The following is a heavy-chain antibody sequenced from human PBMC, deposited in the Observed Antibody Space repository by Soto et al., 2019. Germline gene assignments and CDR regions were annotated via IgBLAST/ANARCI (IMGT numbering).Heavy chain of an antibody. CDR1: GGSISSYY. V-gene: IGHV4-59*08. J-gene: IGHJ4*02. CDR2: IYYSGST. Sequence: SETLSLTCTVSGGSISSYYWSWIRQPPGKGLEWIGYIYYSGSTNYNPSLKSRVTISVDTSKNQFSLKLSSVTAADTAVYYCARREGGWYENYFDYWGQGTLVTVSS. CDR3: ARREGGWYENYFDY. D-gene: IGHD6-19*01.